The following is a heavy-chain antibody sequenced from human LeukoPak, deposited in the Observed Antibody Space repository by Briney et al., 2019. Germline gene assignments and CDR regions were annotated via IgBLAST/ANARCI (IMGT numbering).Heavy chain of an antibody. J-gene: IGHJ6*02. V-gene: IGHV5-51*01. Sequence: HGESLKISCKGFGYNFTDYWVGWVRQMPGKGLEWMGIIYPDDSDTVYSPSFRGQVTISADKSISTAFLQWSSLRASDTAMYYCARLPFSGSLNYQYYGMDVWGRGTTVTVSS. D-gene: IGHD1-26*01. CDR2: IYPDDSDT. CDR1: GYNFTDYW. CDR3: ARLPFSGSLNYQYYGMDV.